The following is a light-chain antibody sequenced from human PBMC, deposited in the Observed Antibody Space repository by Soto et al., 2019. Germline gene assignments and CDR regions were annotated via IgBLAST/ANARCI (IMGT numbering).Light chain of an antibody. V-gene: IGKV1-39*01. J-gene: IGKJ4*01. CDR1: QSIGGF. Sequence: DIQMTQSPSSLSVSVGDRVTITCRASQSIGGFLNWYQQKLGKAPKLLIYAASSLQSGVPSRFSGSGSGTDFTLTISSLQHEDFGTYYCQQSYSTPLTLGGGTKVDIK. CDR3: QQSYSTPLT. CDR2: AAS.